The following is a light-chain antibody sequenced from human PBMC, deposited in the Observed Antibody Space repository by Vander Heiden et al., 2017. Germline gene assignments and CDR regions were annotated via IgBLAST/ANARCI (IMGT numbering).Light chain of an antibody. Sequence: DIVMTQSQDSLAVSLGERATIHCKSSQSVLDSSNNKNYLAWYQQKPGQPPKLLIYWASTRESRVPDRFSGSGSGRDFTLTISSLQAEDVAVYYCQQYYSTLMYTFGQGTKLEIK. V-gene: IGKV4-1*01. CDR1: QSVLDSSNNKNY. CDR3: QQYYSTLMYT. CDR2: WAS. J-gene: IGKJ2*01.